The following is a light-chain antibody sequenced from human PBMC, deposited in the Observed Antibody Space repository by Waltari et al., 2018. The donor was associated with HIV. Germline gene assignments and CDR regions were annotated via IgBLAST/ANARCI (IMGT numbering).Light chain of an antibody. CDR2: KER. CDR1: ALPKQY. J-gene: IGLJ2*01. CDR3: QSADSSGTVV. V-gene: IGLV3-25*03. Sequence: SYELTQPPSVSVSPGQTARITCSGDALPKQYAYWYQQKPGQAPVLVIYKERGGPSGIPEGFSGSSSGKTVTLTISGGQAEDEADYYCQSADSSGTVVFGGGTKLTVL.